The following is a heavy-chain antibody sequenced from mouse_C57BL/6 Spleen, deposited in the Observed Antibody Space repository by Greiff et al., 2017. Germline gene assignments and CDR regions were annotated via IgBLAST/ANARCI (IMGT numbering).Heavy chain of an antibody. CDR2: ISDGGSYT. CDR1: GFTFSSYA. J-gene: IGHJ4*01. V-gene: IGHV5-4*01. D-gene: IGHD3-1*01. Sequence: DVMLVESGGGLVKPGGSLKLSCAASGFTFSSYAMSWVRQTPEKRLEWVATISDGGSYTYYPDNVKGRFAISRDNAKHNLYLQMSHLKSEDTAMYYCARDRERAMDYWGQGTSVTVSS. CDR3: ARDRERAMDY.